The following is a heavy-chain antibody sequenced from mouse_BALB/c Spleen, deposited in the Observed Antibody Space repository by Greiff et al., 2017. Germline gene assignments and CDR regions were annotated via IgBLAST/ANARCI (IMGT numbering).Heavy chain of an antibody. J-gene: IGHJ3*01. D-gene: IGHD1-1*01. CDR3: ARYYDRSSFAY. V-gene: IGHV1-4*01. CDR1: GYTFTSYT. CDR2: INPSSGYT. Sequence: QVQLQQSGAELARPGASVKMSCKASGYTFTSYTMHWVKQRPGQGLEWIGYINPSSGYTNYNQKFKDKATLTADKSSSTAYMPLSSLTFEDSAVEYCARYYDRSSFAYWVQGPRVTGSA.